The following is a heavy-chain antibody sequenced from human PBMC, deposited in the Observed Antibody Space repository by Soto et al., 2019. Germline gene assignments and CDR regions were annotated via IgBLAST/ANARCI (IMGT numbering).Heavy chain of an antibody. Sequence: QLQLQESGPGLVKPSETLSLTCTVSGGSISSSSYYWGWIRQPPGKGLEWIGSIYYSGSTYYNPSLKSRVTISVDTSKNQFSLKLSSVTAADTAVYYCARLSLRAAAGNWFDPWGQGTLVTVSS. CDR2: IYYSGST. D-gene: IGHD6-13*01. CDR1: GGSISSSSYY. CDR3: ARLSLRAAAGNWFDP. V-gene: IGHV4-39*01. J-gene: IGHJ5*02.